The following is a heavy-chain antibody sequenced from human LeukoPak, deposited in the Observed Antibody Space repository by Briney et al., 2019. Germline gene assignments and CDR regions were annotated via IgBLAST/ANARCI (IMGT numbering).Heavy chain of an antibody. D-gene: IGHD3-22*01. CDR1: GGSFSGYS. Sequence: PSETLSLTCAVYGGSFSGYSWSWIRQPPGKGLEWIGEINHSGSTNYNPSLKSRVTISVDTSKNQFSLKLSSVTAADTAVYYCARQLYYYDSSGYYFRYFDYWGQGTLVTVSS. J-gene: IGHJ4*02. CDR2: INHSGST. CDR3: ARQLYYYDSSGYYFRYFDY. V-gene: IGHV4-34*01.